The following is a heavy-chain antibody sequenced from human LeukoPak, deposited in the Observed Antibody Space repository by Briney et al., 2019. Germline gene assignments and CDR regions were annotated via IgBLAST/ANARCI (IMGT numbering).Heavy chain of an antibody. Sequence: ASVKLSCKVSGYTLTELSMHWVRQAPGKGLEWMGGFDPEDGETIYAQKFQGRVTMTEDTSTDTAYMELSSLRSEDTAVYYCATDRGYSYGYRGDNPFDYWGQGTLVTVSS. CDR3: ATDRGYSYGYRGDNPFDY. D-gene: IGHD5-18*01. V-gene: IGHV1-24*01. J-gene: IGHJ4*02. CDR2: FDPEDGET. CDR1: GYTLTELS.